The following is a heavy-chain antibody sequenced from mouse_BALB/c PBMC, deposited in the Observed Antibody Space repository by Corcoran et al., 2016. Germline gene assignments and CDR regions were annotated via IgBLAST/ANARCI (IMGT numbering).Heavy chain of an antibody. CDR2: INTYTGEP. V-gene: IGHV9-3-1*01. J-gene: IGHJ4*01. CDR3: ARGRGRDAMDY. Sequence: QIQLVQSGPELKKPGETVKISCKASGYTFTNYGMNWVKQAPGKGLKWMGWINTYTGEPTYADDFKGRFAFSLETSASTAYLQINNLKNEDTATYFCARGRGRDAMDYWGQGTSVTVSS. CDR1: GYTFTNYG.